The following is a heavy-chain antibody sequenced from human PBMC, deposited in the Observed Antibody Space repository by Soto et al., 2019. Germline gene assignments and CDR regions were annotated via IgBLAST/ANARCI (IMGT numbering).Heavy chain of an antibody. CDR3: ARADIVVVRYYGMDV. CDR1: GYTFTSYG. J-gene: IGHJ6*02. CDR2: ISAYNGNS. Sequence: ASVKVSCKASGYTFTSYGISWVRQAPGQGLEWMGWISAYNGNSNYVQKLQGRVTMTTDTSSSTAYMELRSLRSDDTAVYYCARADIVVVRYYGMDVWGQGTTVTVSS. V-gene: IGHV1-18*01. D-gene: IGHD2-2*01.